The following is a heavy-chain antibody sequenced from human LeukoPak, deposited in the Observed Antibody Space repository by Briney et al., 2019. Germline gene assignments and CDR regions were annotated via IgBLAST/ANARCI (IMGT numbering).Heavy chain of an antibody. J-gene: IGHJ4*02. CDR3: ARERGVYYGSGSAIDY. Sequence: ASVKVSCKASGYTFTSYGISWVRQDPGQGLEWMGWISAYNGNTNYAQKLQGRVTMTTDTVTSTAYMELRSLRSDDTAVSSCARERGVYYGSGSAIDYWGQGTLVTVSS. CDR2: ISAYNGNT. CDR1: GYTFTSYG. V-gene: IGHV1-18*01. D-gene: IGHD3-10*01.